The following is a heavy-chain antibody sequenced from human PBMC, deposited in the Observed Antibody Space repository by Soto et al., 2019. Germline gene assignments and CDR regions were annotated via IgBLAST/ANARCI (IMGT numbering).Heavy chain of an antibody. Sequence: EVPLVESGGGLVQPGESLRLSCAASGFTFDYYWMHWVRQAPGKGLVWVSRVHSDGTTTTYADSVKGRFTISRDNARNTVSLQLSSLRAEGTAVDYCARGDRGGFDLWGHGTVVTVSS. CDR3: ARGDRGGFDL. D-gene: IGHD3-10*01. CDR1: GFTFDYYW. V-gene: IGHV3-74*01. CDR2: VHSDGTTT. J-gene: IGHJ3*01.